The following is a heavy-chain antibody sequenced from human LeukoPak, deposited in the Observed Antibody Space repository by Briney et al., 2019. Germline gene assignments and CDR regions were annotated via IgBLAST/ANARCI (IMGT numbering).Heavy chain of an antibody. D-gene: IGHD3-22*01. CDR2: INWNGGST. J-gene: IGHJ5*02. CDR3: ARDRYYYDSSGYYSWFDP. V-gene: IGHV3-20*04. Sequence: SGGSLRLSCAASGFTFDDYGMSWVRQAPGKGLEWVSGINWNGGSTGYADSVKGRFTISRDNAKNSLYLQMNSLRAEDTAVYYCARDRYYYDSSGYYSWFDPWGQGTLVTVSS. CDR1: GFTFDDYG.